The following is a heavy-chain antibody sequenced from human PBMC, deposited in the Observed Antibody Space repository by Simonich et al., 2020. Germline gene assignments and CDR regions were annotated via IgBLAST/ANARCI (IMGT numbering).Heavy chain of an antibody. J-gene: IGHJ4*02. D-gene: IGHD2-15*01. Sequence: QVQLVQSVAEVKKPGASVKVSCKAACYTFTSYGISWVRQAPGQGHEWMGWLSAYNGNTNHAQKLQGSVTMTTDTSTSTAYMELRSLRSDDTAVYYCARASRGTWWYYYFDYWGQGTLVTVSS. CDR2: LSAYNGNT. CDR1: CYTFTSYG. V-gene: IGHV1-18*01. CDR3: ARASRGTWWYYYFDY.